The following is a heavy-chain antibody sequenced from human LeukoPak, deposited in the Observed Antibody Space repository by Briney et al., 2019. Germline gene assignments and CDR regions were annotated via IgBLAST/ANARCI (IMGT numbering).Heavy chain of an antibody. J-gene: IGHJ4*02. Sequence: SETLSLTCTVSGGSIHSYYWSWIRQPPGKGLEWIGYIFYSGGTNYNPSLKSRVTISVDTSKNQFSLKLSSVTAADTTVYYCARHDYSNPRVDYWGQGTLVTVSS. V-gene: IGHV4-59*08. D-gene: IGHD4-11*01. CDR3: ARHDYSNPRVDY. CDR2: IFYSGGT. CDR1: GGSIHSYY.